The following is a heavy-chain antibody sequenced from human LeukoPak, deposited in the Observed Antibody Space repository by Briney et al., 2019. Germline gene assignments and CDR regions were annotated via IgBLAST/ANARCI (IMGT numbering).Heavy chain of an antibody. CDR2: IYHSGST. J-gene: IGHJ4*02. CDR1: GYSLRSGSY. D-gene: IGHD1-26*01. CDR3: GRDRGVGVTFIDY. Sequence: SETLSLTCTVSGYSLRSGSYWGWIRQPPGKGLEWIGSIYHSGSTFYNPSLKSRATISVDTSKNQFSLKLSSVTAADTAVYYCGRDRGVGVTFIDYWGQGTLATVSS. V-gene: IGHV4-38-2*02.